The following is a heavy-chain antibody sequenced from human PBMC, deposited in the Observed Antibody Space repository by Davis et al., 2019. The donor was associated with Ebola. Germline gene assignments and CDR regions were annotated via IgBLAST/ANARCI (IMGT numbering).Heavy chain of an antibody. D-gene: IGHD3-22*01. CDR2: IWYDGSNK. J-gene: IGHJ4*02. CDR3: ARVDSSGSPDY. CDR1: GFTFSSCG. Sequence: GESLKISCAASGFTFSSCGMHWVRQAPGKGLEWVAVIWYDGSNKYYADSVKGRFTISRDNSKNTLYLQMNSLRAEDTAVYYCARVDSSGSPDYWGQGTLVTVSS. V-gene: IGHV3-33*01.